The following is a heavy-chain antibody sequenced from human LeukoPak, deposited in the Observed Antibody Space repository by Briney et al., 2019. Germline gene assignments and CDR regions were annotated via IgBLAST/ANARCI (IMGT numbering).Heavy chain of an antibody. Sequence: PSETLSLTCTVSGYSISSGYYWSWIRQPPGKGLEWIGYIYYSGSTNYNPSLKSRVTISVDTSKNQFSLKLSSVTAADTAVYYCARGSKSYGSGWYWGDYWGQGTLVTVSS. CDR3: ARGSKSYGSGWYWGDY. CDR1: GYSISSGYY. D-gene: IGHD6-19*01. J-gene: IGHJ4*02. V-gene: IGHV4-61*01. CDR2: IYYSGST.